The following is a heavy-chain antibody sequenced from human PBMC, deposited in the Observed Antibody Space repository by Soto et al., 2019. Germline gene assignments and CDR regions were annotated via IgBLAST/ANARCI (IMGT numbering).Heavy chain of an antibody. V-gene: IGHV4-30-4*01. J-gene: IGHJ4*02. Sequence: PSETLSLTCTVSGGSTSSDNYWSWIRQPPGKGLEWIGHIYYSGNTDYNPSLKSRLAISIDTSKNQFSLKLSSVTAADTAVYFCAREGGESSDGLYFFDSWGQGSLVTVSS. CDR3: AREGGESSDGLYFFDS. CDR2: IYYSGNT. CDR1: GGSTSSDNY. D-gene: IGHD3-16*01.